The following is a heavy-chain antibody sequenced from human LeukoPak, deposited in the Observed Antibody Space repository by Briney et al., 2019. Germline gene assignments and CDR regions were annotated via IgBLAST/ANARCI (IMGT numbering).Heavy chain of an antibody. D-gene: IGHD6-6*01. CDR3: ARRPLVDY. CDR1: GGSFSDYL. V-gene: IGHV4-34*01. CDR2: INHSGST. Sequence: PSETLSLTCAVYGGSFSDYLWNWIRQPPGKGLEWIGEINHSGSTNYNPSLKTRVTISVETSKNQFSLKLSSVTAADTAVYYCARRPLVDYWGQGTLVTVSS. J-gene: IGHJ4*02.